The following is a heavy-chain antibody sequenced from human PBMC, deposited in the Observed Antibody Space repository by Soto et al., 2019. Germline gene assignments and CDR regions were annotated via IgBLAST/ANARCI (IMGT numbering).Heavy chain of an antibody. V-gene: IGHV4-30-4*02. CDR2: IYYSGST. D-gene: IGHD3-22*01. CDR1: GGSISSGDYY. Sequence: SETLSLTCTVSGGSISSGDYYWSWIRQPPGKGLEWIGYIYYSGSTYYNPSLKSRVTISVDTSKNQFSLKLTSVTAADTAVYYCARATYYYDRSGYLYYFDYWGQGILVTVSS. CDR3: ARATYYYDRSGYLYYFDY. J-gene: IGHJ4*02.